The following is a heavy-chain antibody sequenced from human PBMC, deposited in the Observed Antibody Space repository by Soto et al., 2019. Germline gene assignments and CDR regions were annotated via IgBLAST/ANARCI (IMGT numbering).Heavy chain of an antibody. D-gene: IGHD2-21*02. V-gene: IGHV3-30*01. CDR3: VRDENCGGDCFYFHQ. CDR1: GFTFSRYG. CDR2: ISGNGNSQ. Sequence: VQLVESGGGVVQPGRSLGISCAASGFTFSRYGMFWVRQAPGKGLEWVSVISGNGNSQWHAESVKGRFTISRDNSKNTVYLQLTSRRNEDTGVYYCVRDENCGGDCFYFHQWGQGTPFTVSS. J-gene: IGHJ4*02.